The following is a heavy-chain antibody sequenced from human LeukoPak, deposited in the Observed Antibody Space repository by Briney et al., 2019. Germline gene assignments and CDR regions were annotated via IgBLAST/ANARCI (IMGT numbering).Heavy chain of an antibody. D-gene: IGHD3-22*01. CDR2: SHPSGTT. V-gene: IGHV4-4*09. CDR3: ASPRSGYRYTFDY. CDR1: GGSISNYY. J-gene: IGHJ4*02. Sequence: PLETLSLTCTVSGGSISNYYWGWIRQSPGKRLEWIGYSHPSGTTNYNPSLKSRVSISLDTSKNRFSLNLNFVTAADTAVYYCASPRSGYRYTFDYWGQGALVTVSS.